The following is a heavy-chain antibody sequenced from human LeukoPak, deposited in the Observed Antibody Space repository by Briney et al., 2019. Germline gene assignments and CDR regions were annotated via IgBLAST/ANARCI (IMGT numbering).Heavy chain of an antibody. Sequence: ASVKVSCKASGYTFTDFFIHWVRQAPGQGLEWMGWISAYNGNTNYAQKLQGRVTMTTDTSTSTAYMELRSLRSDDTAVYYCARDRRASGSYWGNDAFDIWGQGTMVTVSS. J-gene: IGHJ3*02. CDR2: ISAYNGNT. CDR1: GYTFTDFF. CDR3: ARDRRASGSYWGNDAFDI. D-gene: IGHD1-26*01. V-gene: IGHV1-18*04.